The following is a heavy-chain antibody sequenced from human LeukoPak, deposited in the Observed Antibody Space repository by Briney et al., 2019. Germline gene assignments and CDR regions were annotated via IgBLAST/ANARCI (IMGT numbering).Heavy chain of an antibody. CDR3: ARNASDSGTSYFDY. D-gene: IGHD1-26*01. V-gene: IGHV4-39*01. J-gene: IGHJ4*02. Sequence: PSETLSLTCTVSGGPISSSSYYWGWIRQPPGKELEWIGSIYYSGSTSYNPSPKSRVTISVDTSKNQFFLKLGSVTAADTAVYYCARNASDSGTSYFDYWGQGTLVTVSS. CDR2: IYYSGST. CDR1: GGPISSSSYY.